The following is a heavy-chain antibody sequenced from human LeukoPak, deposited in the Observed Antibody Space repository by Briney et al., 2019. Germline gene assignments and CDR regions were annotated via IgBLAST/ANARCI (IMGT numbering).Heavy chain of an antibody. Sequence: ASVKVSCRASGYTFTSYDINWVRQATGQGLEWMGWMNPNSGNTGYAQKFQGRVTMTRNTSISTAYMELSRLRSEDTAVYYCAREEWKAVAGRGDYWGQGTLVTVSS. CDR2: MNPNSGNT. CDR3: AREEWKAVAGRGDY. J-gene: IGHJ4*02. CDR1: GYTFTSYD. D-gene: IGHD6-19*01. V-gene: IGHV1-8*01.